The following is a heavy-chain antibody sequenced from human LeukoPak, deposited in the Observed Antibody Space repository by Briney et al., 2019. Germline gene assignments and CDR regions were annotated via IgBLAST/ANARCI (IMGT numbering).Heavy chain of an antibody. CDR3: TTVMYYDSSGYYHQGYFQH. Sequence: GGSLRLSCAASGFTFSNAWMSWVRQAPGKGLEWVDRIKSKTDGGTTDYAAPVKGRFTISRDDSKNTLYLQMNSLKTEDTAVYYCTTVMYYDSSGYYHQGYFQHWGQGTLVTVSS. V-gene: IGHV3-15*01. J-gene: IGHJ1*01. CDR2: IKSKTDGGTT. D-gene: IGHD3-22*01. CDR1: GFTFSNAW.